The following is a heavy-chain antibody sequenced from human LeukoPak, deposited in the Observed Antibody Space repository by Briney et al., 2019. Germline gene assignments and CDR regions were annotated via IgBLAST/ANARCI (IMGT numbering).Heavy chain of an antibody. CDR3: ARDPDGSEAYFDY. D-gene: IGHD5-24*01. CDR2: ISRGSSYI. V-gene: IGHV3-21*01. J-gene: IGHJ4*02. Sequence: GGPLRLSCAASGFAFSVYEMNWVRQAPGKGLEWVSSISRGSSYIYYADSVKGRFTISRDNAKNSLYLQMNSLRAEDTAVYYCARDPDGSEAYFDYWGQGTLVTVSS. CDR1: GFAFSVYE.